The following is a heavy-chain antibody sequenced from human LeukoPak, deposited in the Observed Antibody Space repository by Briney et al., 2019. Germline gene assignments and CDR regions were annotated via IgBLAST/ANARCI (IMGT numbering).Heavy chain of an antibody. CDR3: ARTWELAFDY. CDR2: IYYSGST. Sequence: SSETLSLTCAVYGGSFNVYYWSWIRQPPGKGLEWIGYIYYSGSTNYNPSLKSRVTISVDTSKNQFSLRLSSVTAADTAVYYRARTWELAFDYWGQGTLVTVSS. D-gene: IGHD1-26*01. V-gene: IGHV4-59*01. CDR1: GGSFNVYY. J-gene: IGHJ4*02.